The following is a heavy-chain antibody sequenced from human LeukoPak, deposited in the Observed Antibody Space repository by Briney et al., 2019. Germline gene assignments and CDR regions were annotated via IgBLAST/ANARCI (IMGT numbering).Heavy chain of an antibody. D-gene: IGHD3-22*01. CDR2: ISGSGGST. CDR3: AKDLAPTPTYYYDSSGYYPFEFDY. CDR1: GFTFSSNA. V-gene: IGHV3-23*01. J-gene: IGHJ4*02. Sequence: GASLRLSCAASGFTFSSNAMSWVRQAPGKGMEWVSAISGSGGSTYYADSVKGRFTISRDNSKNTLYLQMNSLRAEDTAVYYCAKDLAPTPTYYYDSSGYYPFEFDYWGQGTLVTVSS.